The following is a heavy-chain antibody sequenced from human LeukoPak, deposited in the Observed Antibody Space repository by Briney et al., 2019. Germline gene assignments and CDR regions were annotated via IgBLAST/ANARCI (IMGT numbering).Heavy chain of an antibody. D-gene: IGHD3-22*01. Sequence: GGSLRLSCAASGFTFSSYGMHWVRRAPGKGLEWVVVISYDGSNKYYADSVKGRFTISRDNSKNTLYLQMNSLRAEDTAVYYCANDYYDSRIDYWGQGTLVTVSS. CDR3: ANDYYDSRIDY. CDR1: GFTFSSYG. J-gene: IGHJ4*02. V-gene: IGHV3-30*18. CDR2: ISYDGSNK.